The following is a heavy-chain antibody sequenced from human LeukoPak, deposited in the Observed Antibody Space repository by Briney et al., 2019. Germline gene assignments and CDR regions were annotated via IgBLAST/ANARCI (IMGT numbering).Heavy chain of an antibody. CDR3: ARGDPSERPGIGFDY. CDR2: FHDSEGT. J-gene: IGHJ4*02. Sequence: SETLSLTCTVSRDSISSFYWSWIRQPPGKGLEWIGHFHDSEGTNYNPSLKSRAAISVDTSKNQFPLMVNSVTAADTAVYYCARGDPSERPGIGFDYWGQGTLVTVSS. D-gene: IGHD1-26*01. V-gene: IGHV4-59*01. CDR1: RDSISSFY.